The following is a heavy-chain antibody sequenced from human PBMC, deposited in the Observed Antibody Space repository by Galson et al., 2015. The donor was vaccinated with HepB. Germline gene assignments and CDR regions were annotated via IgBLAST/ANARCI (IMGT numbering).Heavy chain of an antibody. Sequence: SVKVSCKASGYTFTYRYLHWVRQAPGQALEWMGWITPFNGNTNYAQKFQDRVTITRDRSMSTAYMELSSLRSEDTAMYYCAISPRWPTDYYYYGMDVWGQGTTVTVSS. J-gene: IGHJ6*02. CDR2: ITPFNGNT. CDR3: AISPRWPTDYYYYGMDV. CDR1: GYTFTYRY. V-gene: IGHV1-45*02. D-gene: IGHD4-23*01.